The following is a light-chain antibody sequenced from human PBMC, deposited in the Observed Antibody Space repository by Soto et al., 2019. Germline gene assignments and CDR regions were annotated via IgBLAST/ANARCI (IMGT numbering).Light chain of an antibody. CDR1: SSDVGSYNL. CDR2: EGS. J-gene: IGLJ1*01. CDR3: CSYAGSSTFYV. V-gene: IGLV2-23*01. Sequence: LAQPASVSGSPGQSITISCTGTSSDVGSYNLVSWYQQHPGKAPKLMIYEGSKRPSGVSNRFSGSKSGNTASLTISGLQAEDEADYYCCSYAGSSTFYVFGTGTKVTVL.